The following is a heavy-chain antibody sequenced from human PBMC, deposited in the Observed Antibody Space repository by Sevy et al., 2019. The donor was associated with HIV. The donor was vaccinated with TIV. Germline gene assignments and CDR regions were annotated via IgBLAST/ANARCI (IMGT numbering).Heavy chain of an antibody. CDR3: TRGGVNMDAFDI. CDR1: AFSLTDYY. V-gene: IGHV1-2*02. D-gene: IGHD3-16*01. Sequence: ASVKVSCKASAFSLTDYYMHWVRQAPGQGLEWVGWINPDGGGTNYAQKFQGRVTMTRDTSIGTTYMDLSRLTSDDTAVYFCTRGGVNMDAFDIWGQGTMVTVSS. CDR2: INPDGGGT. J-gene: IGHJ3*02.